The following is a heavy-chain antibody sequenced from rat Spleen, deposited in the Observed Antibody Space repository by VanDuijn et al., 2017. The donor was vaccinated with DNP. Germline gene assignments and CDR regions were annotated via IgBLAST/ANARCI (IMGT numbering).Heavy chain of an antibody. CDR2: ISYSGTT. CDR3: ARAYYYGTYYPNWYFDF. Sequence: EVQLQESGPGLVKPSQSLSLTCSVTGYSITSNYWAWIRKFPGNKMEWMGYISYSGTTGYNPSLKSRISITRDTSKRQFFLQLNSVTTEDTATYYCARAYYYGTYYPNWYFDFWGPGTTVTVSS. J-gene: IGHJ1*01. D-gene: IGHD1-12*02. V-gene: IGHV3-1*01. CDR1: GYSITSNY.